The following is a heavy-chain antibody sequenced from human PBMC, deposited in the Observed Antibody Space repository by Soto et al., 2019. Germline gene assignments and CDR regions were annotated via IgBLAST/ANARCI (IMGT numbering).Heavy chain of an antibody. D-gene: IGHD3-3*01. V-gene: IGHV4-30-4*02. Sequence: SETLSLTCTVSGGSISSGDYYWSWIHQPPGKGLEWIGYIYYSGSTYYNPSLKSRVTMSVDTSKNQFALSLSSVTAADTAIYYCATRITVFGLLIPPFDPWGQGTQVTVSS. J-gene: IGHJ5*02. CDR3: ATRITVFGLLIPPFDP. CDR2: IYYSGST. CDR1: GGSISSGDYY.